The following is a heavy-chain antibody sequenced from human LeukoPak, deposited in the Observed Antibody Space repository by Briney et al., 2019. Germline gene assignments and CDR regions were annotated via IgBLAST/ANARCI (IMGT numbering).Heavy chain of an antibody. V-gene: IGHV1-18*01. CDR2: ISAYNGNT. J-gene: IGHJ6*03. Sequence: ASVKVSCKASGYTFTSYGISWVRQAPGQGLEWMGWISAYNGNTNYAQKLQGRVTMTTDTSTSTAYMELRSLRSDDTAVYYCVRDARVIRRIPMDVWGKGTTVTVSS. D-gene: IGHD2-21*01. CDR3: VRDARVIRRIPMDV. CDR1: GYTFTSYG.